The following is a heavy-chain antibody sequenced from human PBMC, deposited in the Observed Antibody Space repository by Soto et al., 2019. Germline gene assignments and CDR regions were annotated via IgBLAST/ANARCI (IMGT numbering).Heavy chain of an antibody. CDR3: SRLNTALVSVDP. V-gene: IGHV1-46*01. CDR1: GYTFTSYY. CDR2: INPSGGST. J-gene: IGHJ5*02. Sequence: QVQLVQSGAEVKKPGASVKVSCKASGYTFTSYYMHWVRQAPGQGLEWMGIINPSGGSTTYAQKFQGRVTMTSDTSTSTVYMELSSLGSEDTGIYYGSRLNTALVSVDPWGQGTLVTVSS. D-gene: IGHD5-18*01.